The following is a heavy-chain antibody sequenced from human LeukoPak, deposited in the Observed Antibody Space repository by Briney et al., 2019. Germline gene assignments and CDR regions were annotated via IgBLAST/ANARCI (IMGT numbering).Heavy chain of an antibody. CDR3: AREGSRWVDFDY. D-gene: IGHD1-26*01. CDR2: IYYSGST. J-gene: IGHJ4*02. CDR1: GGSISSHY. V-gene: IGHV4-59*11. Sequence: SETLSLTCTVSGGSISSHYWSWTRQPPGKGLEWIGYIYYSGSTNYNPSLKSRVTISLDTSKSQFSLKLRSVTAADTAVYYCAREGSRWVDFDYWGQGTLVTVSS.